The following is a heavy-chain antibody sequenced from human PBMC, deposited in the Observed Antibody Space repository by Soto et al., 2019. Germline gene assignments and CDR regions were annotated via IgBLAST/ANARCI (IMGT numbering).Heavy chain of an antibody. CDR3: AKDVGYTSDY. D-gene: IGHD5-18*01. CDR1: GFSFSSYA. Sequence: EVQLLESGGGLVQPGGSLRLSCAASGFSFSSYAMSWVRQAPGKGLEWVSGINDSGGSTYYADSVKGRCSIFRDNSKNTLYLQMNSLRAEDTAVYYCAKDVGYTSDYWGQGTLVTVSS. J-gene: IGHJ4*02. V-gene: IGHV3-23*01. CDR2: INDSGGST.